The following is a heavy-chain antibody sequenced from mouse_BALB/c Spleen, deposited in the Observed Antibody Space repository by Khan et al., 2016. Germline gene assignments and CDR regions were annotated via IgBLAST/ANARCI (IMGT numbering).Heavy chain of an antibody. CDR1: GYTFTNYG. Sequence: QIQLVQSGPELKKPGETVKISCKASGYTFTNYGMNWVKQAPGKGLKWMGWINTNTGEPTYAEEFKGRLVFSLETSASSACLQINNLKNEDTATXFCARLGSSGTWGNYFDCWGQGTTLTVSS. D-gene: IGHD1-1*01. CDR2: INTNTGEP. CDR3: ARLGSSGTWGNYFDC. J-gene: IGHJ2*01. V-gene: IGHV9-3*02.